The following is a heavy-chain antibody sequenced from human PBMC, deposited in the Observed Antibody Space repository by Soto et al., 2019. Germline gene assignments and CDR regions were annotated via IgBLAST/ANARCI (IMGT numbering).Heavy chain of an antibody. CDR1: GGSISSSNW. CDR3: ARKPLYGSGSYYNAGWCDP. D-gene: IGHD3-10*01. J-gene: IGHJ5*02. Sequence: SETLSVTCAVSGGSISSSNWWSWVRQPPGKGLEWIGEIYHSGSTNYNPSLKSRVTISVDKSKNQLSLTLSSVTAADTAVYYCARKPLYGSGSYYNAGWCDPWGQGTLVTVSS. V-gene: IGHV4-4*02. CDR2: IYHSGST.